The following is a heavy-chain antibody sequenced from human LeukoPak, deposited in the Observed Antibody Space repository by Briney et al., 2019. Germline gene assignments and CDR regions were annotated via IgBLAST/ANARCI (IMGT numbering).Heavy chain of an antibody. Sequence: ASVKVSCKASGYTFTSYDINWVRQATGQGLEWMRWMNPNSGNTGYAQKFQGRVTMTRNTSISTAYMELSSLRSEDTAVYYCASIGVVPAAISPPSAYYYYYGMDVWGQGTTVTVSS. CDR2: MNPNSGNT. CDR1: GYTFTSYD. D-gene: IGHD2-2*01. V-gene: IGHV1-8*01. CDR3: ASIGVVPAAISPPSAYYYYYGMDV. J-gene: IGHJ6*02.